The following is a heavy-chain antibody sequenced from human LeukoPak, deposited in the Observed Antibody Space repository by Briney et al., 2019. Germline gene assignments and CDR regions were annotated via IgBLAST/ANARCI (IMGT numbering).Heavy chain of an antibody. CDR3: AGIPQIYCSGGSCYSLLY. CDR2: INPNSGGT. V-gene: IGHV1-2*06. J-gene: IGHJ4*02. D-gene: IGHD2-15*01. CDR1: GYTFTGYY. Sequence: GASVKVSCKASGYTFTGYYMHWVRQAPGQGLEWMGRINPNSGGTNYAQKFQGRVTMTRDTSISTAYMELSRLRSDDTAVYYCAGIPQIYCSGGSCYSLLYWGQGTLVTVSS.